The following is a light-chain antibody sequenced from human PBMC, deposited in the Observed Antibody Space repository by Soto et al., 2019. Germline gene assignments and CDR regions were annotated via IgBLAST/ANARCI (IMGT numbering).Light chain of an antibody. CDR1: SSDVGGYNY. J-gene: IGLJ3*02. CDR2: EVS. Sequence: QSALTQPASVSGSPGQSITISCTGTSSDVGGYNYVSWYQQHPGKAPKLMIYEVSNRPSGVSNRFSGSKSGNTASLTISGLQAEDEADCYCGSYTSSSTRVFGGGTKLTVL. V-gene: IGLV2-14*01. CDR3: GSYTSSSTRV.